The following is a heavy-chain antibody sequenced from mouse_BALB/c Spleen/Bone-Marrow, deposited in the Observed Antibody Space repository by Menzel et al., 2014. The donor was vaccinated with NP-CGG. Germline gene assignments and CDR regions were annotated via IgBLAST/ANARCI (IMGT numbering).Heavy chain of an antibody. J-gene: IGHJ3*01. CDR2: IWSGGST. CDR1: GFSLTSYG. V-gene: IGHV2-2*02. D-gene: IGHD2-3*01. CDR3: ARNNGGYYSWFAY. Sequence: VQLQQSGPGLVQPSQSLSITCTVSGFSLTSYGVHWVRQSPGKGLEWLGVIWSGGSTDYNAAFISRLSISKDNSKSXVFFKMNSLQANDTAIYYCARNNGGYYSWFAYWGQGTLVTVSA.